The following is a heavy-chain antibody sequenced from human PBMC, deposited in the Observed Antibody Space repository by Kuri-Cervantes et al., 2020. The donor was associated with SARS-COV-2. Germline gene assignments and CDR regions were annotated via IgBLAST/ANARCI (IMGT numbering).Heavy chain of an antibody. Sequence: SQTLSLTCAVYGGSFSGYYWSWIRQPPGKGLEWIGEINHSGSTNYNPSLKSRVTISVDTSKNQFSLKLSSVTAADTAVYYCARGASYSNYEFFDYWGQGTLVTVSS. CDR2: INHSGST. CDR1: GGSFSGYY. J-gene: IGHJ4*02. D-gene: IGHD4-11*01. V-gene: IGHV4-34*01. CDR3: ARGASYSNYEFFDY.